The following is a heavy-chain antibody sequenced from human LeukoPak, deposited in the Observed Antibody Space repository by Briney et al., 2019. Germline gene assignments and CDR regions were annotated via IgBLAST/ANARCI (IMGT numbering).Heavy chain of an antibody. CDR1: GGSISSYY. CDR3: ARAVSSGWLTGHSDY. V-gene: IGHV4-59*01. Sequence: PSETLSLTCTVSGGSISSYYWSWIRQPPGKGLEWIGYIYYSGSTNYNPSLKSRVTISVDTSKNQFSLKLSSVTAADTAVYYCARAVSSGWLTGHSDYWGQGTLVTVSS. J-gene: IGHJ4*02. D-gene: IGHD6-19*01. CDR2: IYYSGST.